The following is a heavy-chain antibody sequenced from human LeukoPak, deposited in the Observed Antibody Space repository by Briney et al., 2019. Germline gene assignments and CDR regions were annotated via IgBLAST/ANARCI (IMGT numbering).Heavy chain of an antibody. CDR3: ARDPGIVVVPAAMPKDYYYYGMDV. J-gene: IGHJ6*02. CDR1: GYTFTSYG. Sequence: GALVEVSCKASGYTFTSYGISWVRQAPGQGLEWMGWISAYNGNTNYAQKLQGRVTMTTDTSTSTAYMELRSLRSDDTAVYYCARDPGIVVVPAAMPKDYYYYGMDVWGQGTTVTVSS. D-gene: IGHD2-2*01. V-gene: IGHV1-18*01. CDR2: ISAYNGNT.